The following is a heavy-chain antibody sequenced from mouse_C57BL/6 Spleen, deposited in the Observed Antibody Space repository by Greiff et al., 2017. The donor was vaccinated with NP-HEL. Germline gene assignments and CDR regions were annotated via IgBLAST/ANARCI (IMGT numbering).Heavy chain of an antibody. CDR1: GFNIKDYY. CDR3: TAYDGYLAWFAY. J-gene: IGHJ3*01. Sequence: EVKLMESGAELVRPGASVKLSCTASGFNIKDYYMHWVKQRPEQGLEWIGRIDPEDGDTEYAPKFQGKATMTADTSSNTAYLQLSSLTSEDTAVYYCTAYDGYLAWFAYWGQGTLVTVSA. V-gene: IGHV14-1*01. CDR2: IDPEDGDT. D-gene: IGHD2-3*01.